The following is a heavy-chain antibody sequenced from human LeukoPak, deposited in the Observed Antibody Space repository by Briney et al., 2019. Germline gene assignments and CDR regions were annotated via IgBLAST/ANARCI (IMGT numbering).Heavy chain of an antibody. D-gene: IGHD3-22*01. CDR2: IIPIFGTA. J-gene: IGHJ4*02. V-gene: IGHV1-69*01. Sequence: ASVKVSCKASGGTFNSYAISWVRQAPGQGLEWMGGIIPIFGTANYAQTFQGRVTITADESTSTACMELSSLRFEDTAVYYCASGDYYDSSGIYPRPRDYWGQGTLVTVSS. CDR3: ASGDYYDSSGIYPRPRDY. CDR1: GGTFNSYA.